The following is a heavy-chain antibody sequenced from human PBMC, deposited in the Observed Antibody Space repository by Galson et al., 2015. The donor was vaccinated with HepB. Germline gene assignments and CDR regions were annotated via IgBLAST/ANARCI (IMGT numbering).Heavy chain of an antibody. J-gene: IGHJ4*02. Sequence: CAISGDSVSSNSAAWNWIRLSPSRGLEWLGRTFYRSMWKNDYAIFVSGRITINPDTSENQFSLQLNSVTPEDTAVYYCTRDLSMRFDYWGQGTMVTVSS. CDR2: TFYRSMWKN. CDR3: TRDLSMRFDY. CDR1: GDSVSSNSAA. V-gene: IGHV6-1*01. D-gene: IGHD2/OR15-2a*01.